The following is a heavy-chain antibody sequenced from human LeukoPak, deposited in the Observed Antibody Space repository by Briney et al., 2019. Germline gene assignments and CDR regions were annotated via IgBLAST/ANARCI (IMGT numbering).Heavy chain of an antibody. CDR2: IYYSGST. Sequence: PSQTLSLTCTVSGGSISSGGYYWSWLRQHPGKGLEWLGYIYYSGSTYYNPSLKSRVTISVDTSKNQFSLKLSSVTAADTAVYYCARALIVLMGVNWFDPWGQGTLVTVSS. V-gene: IGHV4-31*03. J-gene: IGHJ5*02. CDR3: ARALIVLMGVNWFDP. D-gene: IGHD2-8*01. CDR1: GGSISSGGYY.